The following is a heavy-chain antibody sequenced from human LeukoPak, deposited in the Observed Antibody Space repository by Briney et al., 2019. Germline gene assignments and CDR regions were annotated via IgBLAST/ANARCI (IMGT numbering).Heavy chain of an antibody. V-gene: IGHV3-23*01. D-gene: IGHD3-3*01. CDR3: VAGVALDY. J-gene: IGHJ4*02. CDR1: GFTFGSYA. Sequence: GGSLRLSCAASGFTFGSYAMYWVRQAPGKGLEWVSGISGSGGSTFYADSVKGRFTISRDNAKNSLYLHMNSLRADDTAVYYCVAGVALDYWGQGALVTVSS. CDR2: ISGSGGST.